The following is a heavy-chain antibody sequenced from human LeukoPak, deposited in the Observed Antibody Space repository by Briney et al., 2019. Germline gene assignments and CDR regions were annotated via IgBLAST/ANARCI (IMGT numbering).Heavy chain of an antibody. V-gene: IGHV5-51*01. J-gene: IGHJ4*02. CDR3: ARHPFRGTVTYFDY. CDR2: IYPGDSDT. CDR1: GYNFSTNW. D-gene: IGHD4-11*01. Sequence: GESLKISCKGSGYNFSTNWIGWVRQMPGKGLEWMGIIYPGDSDTRYNPSFQGQVTISVDKSVSTAYLQRSSLKASDTAMYFCARHPFRGTVTYFDYWGQGTLVTVSS.